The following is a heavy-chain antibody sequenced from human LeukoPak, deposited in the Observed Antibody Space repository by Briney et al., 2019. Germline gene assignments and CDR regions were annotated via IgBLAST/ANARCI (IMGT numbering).Heavy chain of an antibody. J-gene: IGHJ4*02. CDR3: ARDGGRIAATTTRGYFDY. V-gene: IGHV3-7*01. D-gene: IGHD6-13*01. CDR1: GFTFSSYW. Sequence: GGSLRLSCAASGFTFSSYWMSWVRQAPGKGLEWVANIKQDGSEKYYVDSVKGRFTISRDNAKNSLFLQMNSLRAEDTAVYYCARDGGRIAATTTRGYFDYWGQGTLVTVSS. CDR2: IKQDGSEK.